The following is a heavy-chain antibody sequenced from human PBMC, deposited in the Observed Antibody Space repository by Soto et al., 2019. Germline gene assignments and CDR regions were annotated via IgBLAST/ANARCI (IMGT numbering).Heavy chain of an antibody. D-gene: IGHD3-10*01. V-gene: IGHV1-3*01. CDR2: INAGNGNT. CDR1: GYTFTSYA. Sequence: GASVKVSCKASGYTFTSYAMHWVRQAPGQRLEWMGWINAGNGNTKYSQKFQGRVTITRDTSASTAYMELSSLTSEDTAVYYCARSYGSGSYYYYMDVWGKGTTVTVSS. CDR3: ARSYGSGSYYYYMDV. J-gene: IGHJ6*03.